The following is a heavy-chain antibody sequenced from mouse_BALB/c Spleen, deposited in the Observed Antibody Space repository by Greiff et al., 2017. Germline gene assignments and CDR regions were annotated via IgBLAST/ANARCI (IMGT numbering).Heavy chain of an antibody. Sequence: QVQLQQSGAELVKPGASVKLSCKASGFTFTSYYMYWVKQRPGQGLEWIGEINPSNGGTNCNEKFKSKATLTADKSSSTAYMQLSSLTSEDSAVYYCANNCDRYEKWFAYWGQGTLVTVSA. D-gene: IGHD2-14*01. V-gene: IGHV1S81*02. CDR2: INPSNGGT. CDR1: GFTFTSYY. J-gene: IGHJ3*01. CDR3: ANNCDRYEKWFAY.